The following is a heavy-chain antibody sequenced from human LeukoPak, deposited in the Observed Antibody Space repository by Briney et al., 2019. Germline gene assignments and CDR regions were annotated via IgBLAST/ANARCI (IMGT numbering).Heavy chain of an antibody. CDR2: INHSGST. V-gene: IGHV4-34*01. CDR1: GGSFSGYY. Sequence: SETLSLTCAVYGGSFSGYYWSWIRQPPGKGLEWIGEINHSGSTNYNPSLKSRVTISVDTSKNQFTLKLSSVTAADTAVYYCARKAPTVTKEYYYYYYMDVWGKGTTVTVSS. D-gene: IGHD4-17*01. J-gene: IGHJ6*03. CDR3: ARKAPTVTKEYYYYYYMDV.